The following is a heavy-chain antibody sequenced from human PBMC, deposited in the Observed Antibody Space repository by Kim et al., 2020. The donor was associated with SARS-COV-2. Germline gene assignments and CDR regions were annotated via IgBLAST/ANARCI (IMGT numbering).Heavy chain of an antibody. V-gene: IGHV3-7*03. Sequence: GGSLRLSCAASGFSFSNHWMTWVRQAPGRGPEWVDNINQHGSEKYYVASVGGRFTISRDDAKNSLYLQMNSLRAEDTAIYYCARNNAMDVWGQGTTVTVSS. CDR3: ARNNAMDV. CDR1: GFSFSNHW. J-gene: IGHJ6*02. CDR2: INQHGSEK.